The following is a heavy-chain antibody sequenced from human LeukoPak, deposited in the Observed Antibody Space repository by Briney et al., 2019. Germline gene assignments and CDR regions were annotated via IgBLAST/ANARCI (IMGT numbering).Heavy chain of an antibody. Sequence: GGSLRLSCAASGFTFSDYYMSWIRQAPGKGLEWVSHISGTGDTIYYADSVKGRFTISRDNAKNSLYLQMNSLRVEDTAIYFCTRSVGSYYYWGQGSLVTVSS. CDR1: GFTFSDYY. CDR3: TRSVGSYYY. CDR2: ISGTGDTI. D-gene: IGHD3-10*01. J-gene: IGHJ4*02. V-gene: IGHV3-11*01.